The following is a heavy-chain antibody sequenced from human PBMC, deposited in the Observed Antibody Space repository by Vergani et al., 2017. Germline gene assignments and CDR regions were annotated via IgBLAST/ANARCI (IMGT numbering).Heavy chain of an antibody. V-gene: IGHV3-30*02. CDR1: GFTFSSYG. D-gene: IGHD3-9*01. CDR3: AKDRPQVRYFDXLPPPHCCHYGMDV. CDR2: IRYDGSNK. J-gene: IGHJ6*02. Sequence: QVQLVESGGGVVQPGGSLRLSCAASGFTFSSYGMHWVRQAPGKGLEWVAFIRYDGSNKYYADSVKGRFTISRDNSKNTLYLQMNSLRAEDTAVYYCAKDRPQVRYFDXLPPPHCCHYGMDVWGQGTTVTVSS.